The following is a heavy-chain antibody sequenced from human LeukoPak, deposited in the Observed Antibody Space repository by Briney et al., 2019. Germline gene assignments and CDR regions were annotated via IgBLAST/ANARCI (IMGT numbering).Heavy chain of an antibody. D-gene: IGHD2-2*01. Sequence: GGSLRFSCVVSGGSVCYNYMSWVRQAPGKGLEFVSVLSSGGITYYADSVKGRFTITRDNSKNTLPLEMNTLRADDAAVYYCHICGFWGQGTLVTVSS. J-gene: IGHJ4*02. CDR3: HICGF. V-gene: IGHV3-53*01. CDR1: GGSVCYNY. CDR2: LSSGGIT.